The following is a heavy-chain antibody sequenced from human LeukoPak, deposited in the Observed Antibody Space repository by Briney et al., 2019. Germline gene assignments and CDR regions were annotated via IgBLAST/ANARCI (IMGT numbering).Heavy chain of an antibody. V-gene: IGHV1-69*05. CDR2: IIPIFGTA. CDR1: GGTFSSYA. D-gene: IGHD3-16*02. Sequence: SVKVSCKASGGTFSSYAISWVRQAPGQGLEWMGGIIPIFGTANYAQKFQGRVTITTDESTSTAYMELSSLRSEDTAVYYCARGGVWGSYRPLNWFDPWDQGTLVTVSS. J-gene: IGHJ5*02. CDR3: ARGGVWGSYRPLNWFDP.